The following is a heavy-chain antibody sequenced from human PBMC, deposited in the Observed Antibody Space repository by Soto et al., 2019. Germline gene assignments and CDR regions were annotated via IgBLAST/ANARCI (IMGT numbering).Heavy chain of an antibody. V-gene: IGHV1-3*01. CDR3: ARDTGDGTFDF. Sequence: SVEVSFKASGYTFISYAMHWVRQAPGQRLEWMGWINAGYGNTKSSQKFQDRVTISRDTSASTAYMELTSLRSEDTAVYYCARDTGDGTFDFWGQGTLVTVSS. CDR2: INAGYGNT. CDR1: GYTFISYA. D-gene: IGHD7-27*01. J-gene: IGHJ4*02.